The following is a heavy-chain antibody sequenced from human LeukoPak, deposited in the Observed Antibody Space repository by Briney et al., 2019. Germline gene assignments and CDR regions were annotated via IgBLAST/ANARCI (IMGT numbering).Heavy chain of an antibody. CDR3: TRNYGEGI. V-gene: IGHV3-49*04. CDR1: GFTFADYV. CDR2: IRRTAHGGTT. J-gene: IGHJ4*02. D-gene: IGHD4-17*01. Sequence: GGSLRLSCTASGFTFADYVVTWVRQAPGSGLEWVGFIRRTAHGGTTEYAASVKGRFTISRDDSKGIAYLQMNSLKTEDTAVYFCTRNYGEGIWGQGTLVTVSS.